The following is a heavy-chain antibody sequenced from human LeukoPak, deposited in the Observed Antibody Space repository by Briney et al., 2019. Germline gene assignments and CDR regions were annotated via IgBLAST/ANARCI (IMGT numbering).Heavy chain of an antibody. D-gene: IGHD2-15*01. Sequence: GASVKVSCKASGYTFTSYGISWVRQAPGQGVEWMGWISAYNGNTNYAQKLQGRVTMTTDTSTSTAYMELKSLRSDDTAVYYCARNYVAATFDYWGQGTLVTVSS. CDR3: ARNYVAATFDY. CDR2: ISAYNGNT. V-gene: IGHV1-18*01. J-gene: IGHJ4*02. CDR1: GYTFTSYG.